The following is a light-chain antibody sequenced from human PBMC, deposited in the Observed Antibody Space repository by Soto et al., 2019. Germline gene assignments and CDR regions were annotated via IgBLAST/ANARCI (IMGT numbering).Light chain of an antibody. CDR1: QDIKKF. J-gene: IGKJ1*01. V-gene: IGKV1-27*01. CDR2: AAS. Sequence: DIQVTQSPSSLSASPGDRNTITCRASQDIKKFLAWYQQKPGKVPHLLIYAASTLRPGVPSRFSGNASGTDFTLTIASLQPEDVATYYCQKYDRAPAAFGQGTKVDVK. CDR3: QKYDRAPAA.